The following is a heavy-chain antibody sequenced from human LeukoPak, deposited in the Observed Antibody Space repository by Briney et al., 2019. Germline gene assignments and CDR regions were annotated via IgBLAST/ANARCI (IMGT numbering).Heavy chain of an antibody. V-gene: IGHV3-48*01. CDR3: ARAGFGELLPSDY. J-gene: IGHJ4*02. Sequence: GGSLRLSCAASGFTFSSYSMNWVRQAPGKGLEWDSYISSSSSTIYYADSVKGRFTISRDNAKNSLYLQMNSLRAEDTAVYYCARAGFGELLPSDYWGQGTLVTVSS. D-gene: IGHD3-10*01. CDR2: ISSSSSTI. CDR1: GFTFSSYS.